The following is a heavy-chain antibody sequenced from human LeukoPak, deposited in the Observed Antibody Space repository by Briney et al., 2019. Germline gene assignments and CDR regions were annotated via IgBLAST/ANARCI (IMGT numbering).Heavy chain of an antibody. CDR1: GFTVSSDY. CDR3: ARATVPLEYSSSSHFYYYYMDV. CDR2: IYSGGST. Sequence: GGSLRLSCAASGFTVSSDYMSWVRQVPGKGLEWVSIIYSGGSTYYADSVKGRFTISRDNSKNTLYLQMNSLRGEDTAVYYCARATVPLEYSSSSHFYYYYMDVWGKGTTVAVSS. D-gene: IGHD6-6*01. J-gene: IGHJ6*03. V-gene: IGHV3-53*01.